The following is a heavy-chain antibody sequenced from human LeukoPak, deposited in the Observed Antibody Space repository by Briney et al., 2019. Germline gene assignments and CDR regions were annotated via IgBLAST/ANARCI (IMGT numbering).Heavy chain of an antibody. CDR2: IKQNGAEE. V-gene: IGHV3-7*03. Sequence: GGSLRLSCATSGFIFSEYALNWVSQAPGKRLEWVANIKQNGAEEYYMDSVKGRFTISRDNAKNSVYLQMNSLRVEDTAMYYCARYTAVSSPGAFDIWGQGTMVTVSS. CDR1: GFIFSEYA. CDR3: ARYTAVSSPGAFDI. J-gene: IGHJ3*02. D-gene: IGHD4-17*01.